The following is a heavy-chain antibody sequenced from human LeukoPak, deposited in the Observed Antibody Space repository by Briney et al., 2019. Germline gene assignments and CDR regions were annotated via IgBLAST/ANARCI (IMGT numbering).Heavy chain of an antibody. CDR1: GGTFSSYA. V-gene: IGHV1-69*05. Sequence: SVKVSCKASGGTFSSYAISWVRQAPGQGLEWMGGIIPIFGTANYAQKFQGRVTITTDESTSTAYMELSSLRSEDTAVYYCAREGDGYNLFDYWGQGTMVTVSS. D-gene: IGHD5-24*01. J-gene: IGHJ4*02. CDR2: IIPIFGTA. CDR3: AREGDGYNLFDY.